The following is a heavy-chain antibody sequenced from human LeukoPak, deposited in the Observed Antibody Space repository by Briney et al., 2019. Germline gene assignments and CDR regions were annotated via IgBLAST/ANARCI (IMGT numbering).Heavy chain of an antibody. Sequence: ASVTVSCKASGYTFTSYGISWVRQAPGQGLEWMGWISAYNGNTNYAQKLQGRVTMTTDTSTSTAYMELRSLRSDDAAVYYCARGLLRFLEWLPDGFDYWGQGTLVTVSS. CDR1: GYTFTSYG. J-gene: IGHJ4*02. D-gene: IGHD3-3*01. V-gene: IGHV1-18*01. CDR2: ISAYNGNT. CDR3: ARGLLRFLEWLPDGFDY.